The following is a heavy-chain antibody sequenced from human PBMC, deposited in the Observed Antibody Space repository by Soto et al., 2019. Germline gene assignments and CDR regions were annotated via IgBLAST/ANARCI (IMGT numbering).Heavy chain of an antibody. Sequence: LSLTCTVSGGSISSYYWSWIRQPPGKGLEWIGYIYYSGSTNYNPSLKSRVTISVDTSKNQFSLKLSSVTAADTAVYYCATAWGVAGFDYWGQGTLVTVSS. CDR2: IYYSGST. V-gene: IGHV4-59*01. CDR3: ATAWGVAGFDY. J-gene: IGHJ4*02. D-gene: IGHD6-19*01. CDR1: GGSISSYY.